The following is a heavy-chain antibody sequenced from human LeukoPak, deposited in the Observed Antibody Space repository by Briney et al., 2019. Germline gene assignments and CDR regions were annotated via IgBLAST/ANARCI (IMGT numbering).Heavy chain of an antibody. D-gene: IGHD3-3*01. CDR2: IKQDGSEK. V-gene: IGHV3-7*01. CDR3: ARERQNKDFWSGGDY. CDR1: GFTFNTYW. Sequence: LGGSLRLSCAASGFTFNTYWMTWVRQAPGKGLEWVANIKQDGSEKYYVDSVKGRFTISRDNAKNSLYLQMNTLRPEDTAVYYCARERQNKDFWSGGDYWGQGTLVTVSS. J-gene: IGHJ4*02.